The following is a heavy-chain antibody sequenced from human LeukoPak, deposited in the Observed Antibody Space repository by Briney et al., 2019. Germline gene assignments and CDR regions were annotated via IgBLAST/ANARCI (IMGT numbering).Heavy chain of an antibody. CDR3: ARGDILTGYYWVY. D-gene: IGHD3-9*01. CDR2: VDPSDSYT. Sequence: MHGESLKISCKGSGYSLTSYWISWVRQMPGKGLEWMGRVDPSDSYTNYSPSFQGHVTISADKSISTAYLRWNSLKASDTAMYYCARGDILTGYYWVYWGQGTLVTVSS. J-gene: IGHJ4*02. V-gene: IGHV5-10-1*01. CDR1: GYSLTSYW.